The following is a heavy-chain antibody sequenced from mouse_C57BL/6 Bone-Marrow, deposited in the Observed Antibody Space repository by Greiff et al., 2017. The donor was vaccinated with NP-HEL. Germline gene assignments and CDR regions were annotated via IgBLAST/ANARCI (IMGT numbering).Heavy chain of an antibody. V-gene: IGHV1-64*01. J-gene: IGHJ1*03. D-gene: IGHD1-1*01. Sequence: QVQLQQPGAELVKPGASVKLSCKASGYTFTSYWMHWVKQRPGQGLEWIGMIHPNSGSTNYHEKFKSKATLTVDKSSSTAYMQLSSLTSEDSAVYYCAREGYDGRSHLYVDVWGKGTTVTVSS. CDR1: GYTFTSYW. CDR2: IHPNSGST. CDR3: AREGYDGRSHLYVDV.